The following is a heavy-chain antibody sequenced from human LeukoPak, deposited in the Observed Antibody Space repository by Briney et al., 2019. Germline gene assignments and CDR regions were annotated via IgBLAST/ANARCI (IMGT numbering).Heavy chain of an antibody. CDR2: IWYDGSNK. V-gene: IGHV3-33*06. Sequence: GGSLRLSCAASGFTFSSYGMHWVRQAPGKGLEWVAVIWYDGSNKYYADSVKGRFAISRDNSKNTLYLQMNSLRAEDTAVYYCAKESGAGTTSYYMDVWGKGTTVTVSS. CDR1: GFTFSSYG. D-gene: IGHD1-7*01. CDR3: AKESGAGTTSYYMDV. J-gene: IGHJ6*03.